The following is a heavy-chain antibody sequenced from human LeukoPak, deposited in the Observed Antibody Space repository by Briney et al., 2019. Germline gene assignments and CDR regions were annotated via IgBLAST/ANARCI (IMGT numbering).Heavy chain of an antibody. CDR1: GFTFSNAW. J-gene: IGHJ4*02. V-gene: IGHV3-15*01. Sequence: KPGGSLRLSCAASGFTFSNAWMSWVRQAPGKGLEWVGRIKSKTDGGTTDYAAPVKGRFTISRDDSKNTLYLQMNSLKTEDTAVYYCTTDGGIFGDYYLDYWGQGTLVTVSS. CDR3: TTDGGIFGDYYLDY. D-gene: IGHD3-10*01. CDR2: IKSKTDGGTT.